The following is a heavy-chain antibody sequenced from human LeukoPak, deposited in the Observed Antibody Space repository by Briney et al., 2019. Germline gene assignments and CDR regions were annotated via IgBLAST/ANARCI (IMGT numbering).Heavy chain of an antibody. D-gene: IGHD1-1*01. Sequence: PSETLSLTCTVSGGSISTYYWSWIRQPPGKGLEWIGYIYYSGSTKYNPSLKSRVTISVDPSKNQFSLKLRSVTAADAGAYYCARGGFLDPFDPWGRGTLVTVSS. J-gene: IGHJ5*02. CDR1: GGSISTYY. CDR3: ARGGFLDPFDP. V-gene: IGHV4-59*01. CDR2: IYYSGST.